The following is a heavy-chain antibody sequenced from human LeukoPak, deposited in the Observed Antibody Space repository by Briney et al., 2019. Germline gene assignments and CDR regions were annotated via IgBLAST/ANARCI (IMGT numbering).Heavy chain of an antibody. CDR2: IKLDGSEK. V-gene: IGHV3-7*03. Sequence: GGSLRLSCVASGFTFGKYWMSWVRQALGKGLEWVANIKLDGSEKNYVDSVKGRFTISRDNTKNSLYLQMNSLRVEDTAVLYCARDQYDTWSRRGNFDSWGQGTLVIVSS. CDR3: ARDQYDTWSRRGNFDS. CDR1: GFTFGKYW. D-gene: IGHD3-3*01. J-gene: IGHJ4*02.